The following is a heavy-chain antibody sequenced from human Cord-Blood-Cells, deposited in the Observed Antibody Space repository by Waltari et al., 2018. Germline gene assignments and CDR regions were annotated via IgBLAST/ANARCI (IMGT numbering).Heavy chain of an antibody. CDR2: IYYSGVT. CDR1: GGSISSSSYY. V-gene: IGHV4-39*01. Sequence: QLQLQESGPGLVKPSETLSLTCTVSGGSISSSSYYWGWIRQPPGKGLEWIGSIYYSGVTYYNPSLKSRVTISVDTSKNQFSLKLSSVTAADTAVYYCARHTGQYNWNYEFDYWGQGTLVTVSS. CDR3: ARHTGQYNWNYEFDY. D-gene: IGHD1-7*01. J-gene: IGHJ4*02.